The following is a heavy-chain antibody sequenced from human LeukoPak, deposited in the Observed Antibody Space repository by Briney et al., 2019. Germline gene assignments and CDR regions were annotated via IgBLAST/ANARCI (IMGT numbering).Heavy chain of an antibody. V-gene: IGHV4-61*02. J-gene: IGHJ4*02. CDR1: GGSISSGSYY. CDR3: AGGRYPIGVIGY. D-gene: IGHD3-16*02. Sequence: SQTLSLTCTVSGGSISSGSYYWSWIRQPAGKGLEWIGRIYTSGSTNYNPSLKSRVTISVDTSKNQFSLKLSSVTAADTAVYYCAGGRYPIGVIGYWGQGTLVTVSS. CDR2: IYTSGST.